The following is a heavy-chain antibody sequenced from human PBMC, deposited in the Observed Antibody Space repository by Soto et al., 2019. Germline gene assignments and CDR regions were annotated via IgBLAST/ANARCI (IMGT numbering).Heavy chain of an antibody. V-gene: IGHV4-39*01. CDR1: GGSISSSSYY. Sequence: PSETLSLTCTVSGGSISSSSYYWGWIRQPPGKGLEWIGSIYYSGSTYYNPSLKSRVTISVDTSKNQFSLKLSSVTAADTAVYYCACIFSGGYGYGFYYYYMDVWGQGTTVTVSS. CDR2: IYYSGST. D-gene: IGHD5-18*01. J-gene: IGHJ6*02. CDR3: ACIFSGGYGYGFYYYYMDV.